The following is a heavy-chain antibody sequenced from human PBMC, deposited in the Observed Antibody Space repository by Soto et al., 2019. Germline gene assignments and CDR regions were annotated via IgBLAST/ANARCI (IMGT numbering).Heavy chain of an antibody. J-gene: IGHJ6*01. D-gene: IGHD4-17*01. CDR1: GFTFSSYA. Sequence: GGSLRLSCAASGFTFSSYAMSWVRQAPGKGLEWVSAISGSGGSTYYADSVKGRFTISRDNSKNTLYLQMNSLRAEDTAVYYCAKAVRDYYCFGLDAWGQRTTVTVS. CDR3: AKAVRDYYCFGLDA. V-gene: IGHV3-23*01. CDR2: ISGSGGST.